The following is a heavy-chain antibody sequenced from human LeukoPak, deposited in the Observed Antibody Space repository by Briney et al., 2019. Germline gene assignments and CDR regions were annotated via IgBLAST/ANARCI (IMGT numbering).Heavy chain of an antibody. J-gene: IGHJ1*01. V-gene: IGHV4-39*01. CDR2: VYYTGGT. D-gene: IGHD3-16*02. Sequence: PSETLSLTCTVSGSSISSSSYYWGWIRQPPEKGLEWIGSVYYTGGTYYSPSLKSRVTMSVDTSKNQFSLKLSSVTAADTAVYYCASGHDYVWGSYRYNLMEYFQHWGQGTLVTVSS. CDR3: ASGHDYVWGSYRYNLMEYFQH. CDR1: GSSISSSSYY.